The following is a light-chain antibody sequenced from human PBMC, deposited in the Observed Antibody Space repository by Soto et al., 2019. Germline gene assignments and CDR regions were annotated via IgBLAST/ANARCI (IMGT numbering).Light chain of an antibody. V-gene: IGKV3-20*01. Sequence: EIVLTQSPGTLSLSPGERATLSCRASQSVSSSYLAWYQQKPGQAPRLLIYGASSRATGIPDRFSGSGSGTDFTLTNRRLEPEDFAVYYCQQSGGTFGPGTKVEIK. CDR3: QQSGGT. CDR2: GAS. CDR1: QSVSSSY. J-gene: IGKJ1*01.